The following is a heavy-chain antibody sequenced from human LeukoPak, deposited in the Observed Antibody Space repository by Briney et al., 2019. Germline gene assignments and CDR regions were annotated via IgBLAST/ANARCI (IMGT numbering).Heavy chain of an antibody. CDR2: INPNSGGT. CDR3: ARGYILNDAFDI. J-gene: IGHJ3*02. Sequence: ASVTVSCKASGYTFTGYYMHWVRQAPGQRLEWMGWINPNSGGTNYAQKFQGRVTMTRDTSISTAYMELSRLRSDDTAVYYCARGYILNDAFDIWGQGTMVTVSS. CDR1: GYTFTGYY. D-gene: IGHD5-12*01. V-gene: IGHV1-2*02.